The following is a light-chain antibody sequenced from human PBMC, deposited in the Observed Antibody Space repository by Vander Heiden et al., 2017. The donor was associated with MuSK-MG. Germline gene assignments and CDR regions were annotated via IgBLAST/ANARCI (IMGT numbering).Light chain of an antibody. CDR1: QSISSW. Sequence: DIQMTQSPSTLSASVGDRVTITCRASQSISSWLAWYQQKPGKAPKLLIYDASSLESGVPSRFSGSGSGTEFTLTISSLQPDDFATYYCQQYNSDPWTFGQGTKVXIK. CDR3: QQYNSDPWT. J-gene: IGKJ1*01. V-gene: IGKV1-5*01. CDR2: DAS.